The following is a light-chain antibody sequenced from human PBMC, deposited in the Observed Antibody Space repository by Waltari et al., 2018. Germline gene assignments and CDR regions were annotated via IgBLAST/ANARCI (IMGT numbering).Light chain of an antibody. CDR2: AAS. Sequence: AIRMTQSPSSFSASTGDRVTITCRASQGISSYLAWYQQKPGKAPKLLIYAASTLQSGDPSRFSGSGSGTDFTLTISCLQSEDFATYYCQQYYSYPPVTFGGGTKVEIK. CDR3: QQYYSYPPVT. J-gene: IGKJ4*01. V-gene: IGKV1-8*01. CDR1: QGISSY.